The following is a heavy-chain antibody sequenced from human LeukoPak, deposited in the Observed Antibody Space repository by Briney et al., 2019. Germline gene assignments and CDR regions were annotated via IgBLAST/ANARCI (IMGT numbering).Heavy chain of an antibody. Sequence: ASVKVSCKASGYTFTGYYMHWVRQAPGQGLEWMGWINPNSAGTHYAQKFQGRVTMTRDTSISTASMELSRLRSDDTAVYYCSRGYYDTSGYYFSDSWFDPWGQGTLVTVSS. V-gene: IGHV1-2*02. J-gene: IGHJ5*02. CDR1: GYTFTGYY. D-gene: IGHD3-22*01. CDR3: SRGYYDTSGYYFSDSWFDP. CDR2: INPNSAGT.